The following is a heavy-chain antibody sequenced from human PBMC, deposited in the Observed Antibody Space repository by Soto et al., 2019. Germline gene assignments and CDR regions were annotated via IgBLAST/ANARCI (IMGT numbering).Heavy chain of an antibody. CDR2: IYQSKSA. D-gene: IGHD2-8*01. Sequence: PSETLSLTCVVSGGSVTSGGHSWIWIRHAPGKGLEWVGSIYQSKSAYYNPSLRSRVAISVDRSNNQVSLSLTSVTAADTAVYYCARTRQSCTTSRCHDVYFDFWGRGTLVTVSS. CDR1: GGSVTSGGHS. J-gene: IGHJ4*02. V-gene: IGHV4-30-2*01. CDR3: ARTRQSCTTSRCHDVYFDF.